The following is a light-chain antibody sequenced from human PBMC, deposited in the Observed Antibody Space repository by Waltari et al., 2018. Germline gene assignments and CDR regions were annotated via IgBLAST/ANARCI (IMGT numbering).Light chain of an antibody. V-gene: IGKV3-20*01. CDR1: QSVSRA. CDR3: QHYVRLPAT. Sequence: EIVLTQSPGTLSLSLRERATLSCRASQSVSRALAWYQQKPGQAPRLLISAASTRATGIPDRFSCSGSGTDFSLTISRLEPDDFAVYYCQHYVRLPATFGQGTTVEI. J-gene: IGKJ1*01. CDR2: AAS.